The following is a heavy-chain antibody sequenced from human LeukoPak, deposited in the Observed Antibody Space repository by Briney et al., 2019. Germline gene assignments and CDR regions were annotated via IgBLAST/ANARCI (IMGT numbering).Heavy chain of an antibody. CDR2: IYDSGST. CDR1: GGSITTGGYY. J-gene: IGHJ3*02. Sequence: SQTLSLTCTVSGGSITTGGYYWNWIRQHPGKGLEWIGYIYDSGSTYYNPSLKSRLTISVDTSKSQFSLRLSSVTAADTAVYYCARTSYSSMGAFDIWGKGTMVTVSS. V-gene: IGHV4-31*03. CDR3: ARTSYSSMGAFDI. D-gene: IGHD6-13*01.